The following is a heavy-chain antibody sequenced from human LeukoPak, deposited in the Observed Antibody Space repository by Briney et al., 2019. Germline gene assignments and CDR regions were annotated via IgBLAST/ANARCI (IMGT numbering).Heavy chain of an antibody. Sequence: GGSLPLSRAASGFSLHQYAMRGVGPAARKEREGVSGVSGSGGSTYYADSVKGRFTISRDNSKNTLYLQMNSLRAEDTAVYYCAKVTGGNSGSYQFDPWGQGTLVTVSS. V-gene: IGHV3-23*01. CDR1: GFSLHQYA. J-gene: IGHJ5*02. D-gene: IGHD3-10*01. CDR3: AKVTGGNSGSYQFDP. CDR2: VSGSGGST.